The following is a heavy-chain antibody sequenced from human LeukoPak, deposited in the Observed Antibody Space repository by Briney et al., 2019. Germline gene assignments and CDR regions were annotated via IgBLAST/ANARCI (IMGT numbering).Heavy chain of an antibody. CDR2: IKQDGSEK. D-gene: IGHD5-24*01. CDR3: ASWSRDGYNRLDY. CDR1: GFTFSSYW. V-gene: IGHV3-7*01. Sequence: PGGSLRLSCAASGFTFSSYWMSWVRQAPGKGLEWGANIKQDGSEKYYVDSVKGRFTISRDNAKNSLYLQMNSLRAEDTAVYYCASWSRDGYNRLDYWGQGTLVTVSS. J-gene: IGHJ4*02.